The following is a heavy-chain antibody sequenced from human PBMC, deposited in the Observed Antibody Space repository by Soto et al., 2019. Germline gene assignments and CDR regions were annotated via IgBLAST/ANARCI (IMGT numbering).Heavy chain of an antibody. D-gene: IGHD3-10*01. CDR1: GGSISSSNW. V-gene: IGHV4-4*02. Sequence: QVQLQESGPGLVKPSGTLSLTCAVSGGSISSSNWWSWVRQPPGKELEWIGEIYHSGSTNYNPSLKSRVTISVDKSKNQFSLKLSSVTAADTAVYYCARGGITMVRGVTLNWFDPWGQGTLVTVSS. CDR2: IYHSGST. J-gene: IGHJ5*02. CDR3: ARGGITMVRGVTLNWFDP.